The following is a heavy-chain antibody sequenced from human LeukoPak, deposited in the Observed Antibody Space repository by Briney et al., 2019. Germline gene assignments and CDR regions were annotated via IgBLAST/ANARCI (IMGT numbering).Heavy chain of an antibody. Sequence: SVKVSCKASGGTFSSYAISWVRQAPGQGLEWMGGIIPIFGTANYAQKFQGRVTITADESTGTAYMELSSLRSEDTAVYYCARSLGYCSGGSCYSGGYGMDVWGQGTTVTVSS. CDR3: ARSLGYCSGGSCYSGGYGMDV. CDR1: GGTFSSYA. D-gene: IGHD2-15*01. J-gene: IGHJ6*02. V-gene: IGHV1-69*13. CDR2: IIPIFGTA.